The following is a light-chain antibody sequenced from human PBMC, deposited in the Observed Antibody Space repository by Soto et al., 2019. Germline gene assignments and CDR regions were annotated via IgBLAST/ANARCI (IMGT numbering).Light chain of an antibody. CDR3: QSYDSSLSVV. CDR2: GNS. CDR1: SSNIGAGYH. V-gene: IGLV1-40*01. Sequence: QAVVTQPPSVSGAPXQRVTISCTGSSSNIGAGYHVHWYRQLPGTAPKLFIYGNSNRPSGVPDRFSGSKSGTSASLAITGLQAEDEADYYCQSYDSSLSVVFGGGTKLTVL. J-gene: IGLJ2*01.